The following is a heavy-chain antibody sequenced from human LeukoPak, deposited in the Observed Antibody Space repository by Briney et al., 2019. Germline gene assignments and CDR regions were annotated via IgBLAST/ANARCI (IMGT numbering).Heavy chain of an antibody. J-gene: IGHJ4*02. V-gene: IGHV3-33*08. D-gene: IGHD5-18*01. CDR2: IWYDGSNK. Sequence: GGSLRLSCAASGFTFSRYTMHWVRQAPGKGLEWVAVIWYDGSNKYYADSVKGRFTISRDNSKNTLYLQMNSLRAEDTAVYYCARELNVDTAMAFDYWGQGTLVTVSS. CDR3: ARELNVDTAMAFDY. CDR1: GFTFSRYT.